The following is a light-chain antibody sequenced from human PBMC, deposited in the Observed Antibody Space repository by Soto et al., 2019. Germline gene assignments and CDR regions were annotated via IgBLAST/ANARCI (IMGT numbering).Light chain of an antibody. V-gene: IGKV3-20*01. Sequence: EIVLTQSPGTLSLSPGERATLSCRASQSISSSFLAWYQQRPGQSPRLIIYGASSRATGIPDRFSGSGSGTDFTLTISRLDLEDSAFYYCQQYVTSSWTFGQGTKVDI. CDR1: QSISSSF. CDR2: GAS. J-gene: IGKJ1*01. CDR3: QQYVTSSWT.